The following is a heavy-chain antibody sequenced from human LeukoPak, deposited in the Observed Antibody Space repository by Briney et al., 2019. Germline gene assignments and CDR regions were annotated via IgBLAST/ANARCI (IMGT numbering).Heavy chain of an antibody. D-gene: IGHD3-10*01. V-gene: IGHV3-20*04. CDR1: GYTFGDYG. J-gene: IGHJ4*02. Sequence: GGSLRLSCAGSGYTFGDYGMSWVRQAPGKGLQWVSGINRNGDSTGYADFVKGRFTISRDNSKNSLYLQMNSLRAEDTALYYCAKDMAAYYYASGNIDYWGQGTLVTVSS. CDR3: AKDMAAYYYASGNIDY. CDR2: INRNGDST.